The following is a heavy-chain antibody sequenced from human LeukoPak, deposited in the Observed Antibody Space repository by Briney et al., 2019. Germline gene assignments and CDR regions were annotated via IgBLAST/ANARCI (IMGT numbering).Heavy chain of an antibody. V-gene: IGHV4-30-4*07. J-gene: IGHJ4*02. CDR3: ARHTWQWLPFDD. CDR2: IYNSGST. CDR1: GDSISSGDYS. D-gene: IGHD5-12*01. Sequence: PSQTLSLTCAVSGDSISSGDYSWSWIRQPPGKGLEWIGYIYNSGSTKYNPSLKSRVTISVDTSKNQFSLKLNSVTAADTAIYYCARHTWQWLPFDDWGQGAQVTISS.